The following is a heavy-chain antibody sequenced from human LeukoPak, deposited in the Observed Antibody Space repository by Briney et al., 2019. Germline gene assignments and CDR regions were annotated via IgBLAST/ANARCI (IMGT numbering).Heavy chain of an antibody. CDR3: ARRAAFCGGDCYPD. CDR1: GGSISSSSYY. CDR2: IYYTGST. J-gene: IGHJ4*02. D-gene: IGHD2-21*02. Sequence: PSETLSLTCTVSGGSISSSSYYWGWIRRPPGKGLEWMGSIYYTGSTYYNPSLKSRVTMSVDTSNNQFSLKLTSVTAADTAVYYCARRAAFCGGDCYPDWGQGTLVTVSS. V-gene: IGHV4-39*01.